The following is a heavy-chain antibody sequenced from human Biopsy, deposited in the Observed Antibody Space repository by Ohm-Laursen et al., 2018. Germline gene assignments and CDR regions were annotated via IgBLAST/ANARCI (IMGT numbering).Heavy chain of an antibody. D-gene: IGHD6-19*01. J-gene: IGHJ2*01. V-gene: IGHV3-33*01. CDR3: ARRAVAGTYNWYFDL. Sequence: SLRLSCTASGFIFNYGMHWVRQAPGKWLEWVAVIWYDGSNGNYADSVKARFTISRDNPKNTLYLQMNSLRAEDTAVYYCARRAVAGTYNWYFDLWGRGTLVTVSS. CDR1: GFIFNYG. CDR2: IWYDGSNG.